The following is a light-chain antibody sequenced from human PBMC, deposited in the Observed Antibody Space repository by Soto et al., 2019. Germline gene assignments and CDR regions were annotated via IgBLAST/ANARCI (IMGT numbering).Light chain of an antibody. CDR2: ADD. CDR1: SSNIGGNT. J-gene: IGLJ2*01. Sequence: QSVLTQPPSASGTPGQRVTISCSGSSSNIGGNTVSWFHHLPGTAPKVLIYADDQRPSGVPDRFSDSKSGTSASLAISRLQSEDEGAYYCAAWDDSLSGHVVFGGGTKVTVL. CDR3: AAWDDSLSGHVV. V-gene: IGLV1-44*01.